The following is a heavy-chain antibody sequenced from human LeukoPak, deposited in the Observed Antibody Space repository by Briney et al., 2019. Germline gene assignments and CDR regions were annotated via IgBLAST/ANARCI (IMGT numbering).Heavy chain of an antibody. Sequence: GGSLRLSCVASGFLFRDYGMNWVRQVPGKGLEWVSAVSGGGDRTYYADSVKGRFTISRDNSKNTLYLQMNSLRADDTAVYYCAKEWGSWPLNWFDPWGQGTLVTVSS. D-gene: IGHD2-15*01. J-gene: IGHJ5*02. CDR1: GFLFRDYG. CDR3: AKEWGSWPLNWFDP. CDR2: VSGGGDRT. V-gene: IGHV3-23*01.